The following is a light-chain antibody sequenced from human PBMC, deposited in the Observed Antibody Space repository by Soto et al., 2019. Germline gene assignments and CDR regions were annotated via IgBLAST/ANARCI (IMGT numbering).Light chain of an antibody. CDR1: QRVSSN. CDR2: GAS. V-gene: IGKV3-15*01. Sequence: EIVMTQSPATPSVSPSERSTLSCRARQRVSSNLAWYQQTPGQAPRLLIYGASTRDTGIPARFSGSRSGTDFTLTISRLEPEDFAFYYCQQYGGSPRTFGQGTKV. J-gene: IGKJ1*01. CDR3: QQYGGSPRT.